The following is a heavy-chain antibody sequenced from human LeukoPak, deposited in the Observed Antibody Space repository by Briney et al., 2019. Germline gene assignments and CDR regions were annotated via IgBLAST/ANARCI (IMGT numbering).Heavy chain of an antibody. CDR2: ISAYNGNT. Sequence: ASVKVSCKASGYTFTSYGISWVRQAPGQGLEWMGWISAYNGNTNYAQILQGRVTMTTDTSTTTVYMELRSLRSDDTAVYYCATFPRAGSMDVWGKGTTVTVSS. CDR3: ATFPRAGSMDV. J-gene: IGHJ6*03. CDR1: GYTFTSYG. D-gene: IGHD3-10*01. V-gene: IGHV1-18*01.